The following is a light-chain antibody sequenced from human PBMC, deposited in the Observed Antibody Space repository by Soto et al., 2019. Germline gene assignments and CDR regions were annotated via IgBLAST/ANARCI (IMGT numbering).Light chain of an antibody. CDR1: QSVSSN. CDR2: GAS. V-gene: IGKV3-15*01. CDR3: QQYDNWPLT. J-gene: IGKJ4*01. Sequence: DIVMTQSPATLPVSPGERATLSCRASQSVSSNLAWYQQKPGQAPRFLIYGASTRATGIPARFSGSGSGTEFTLTISSLQSEDFAVYYCQQYDNWPLTFXGGTNVDIK.